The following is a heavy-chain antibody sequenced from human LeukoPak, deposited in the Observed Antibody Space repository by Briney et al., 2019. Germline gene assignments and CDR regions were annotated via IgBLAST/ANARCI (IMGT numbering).Heavy chain of an antibody. D-gene: IGHD3-10*01. Sequence: SETLSLTCTVSGGSISNSSFYWGWIRQPPGKGLEWFGNIYYRGSTYYNSSLKSRVSISVDTSKNYFSLKVSSVTATDTAVYYCARLFLRFGEFSFDYWGQGTLVNVSS. CDR2: IYYRGST. CDR1: GGSISNSSFY. V-gene: IGHV4-39*02. CDR3: ARLFLRFGEFSFDY. J-gene: IGHJ4*02.